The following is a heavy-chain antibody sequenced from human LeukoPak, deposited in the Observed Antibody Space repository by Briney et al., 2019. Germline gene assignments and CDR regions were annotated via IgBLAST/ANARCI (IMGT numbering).Heavy chain of an antibody. Sequence: PSETLSLTCTVSGGSISSSSYYWGWIRQPPGKGLEWIGSIYYSGSTYYNPSLKSRVTISVDTSKNQFSLKLSSVTAADTAVYYCAGQGTWKYYFDYWGQGTLVTVSS. D-gene: IGHD1-1*01. J-gene: IGHJ4*02. CDR1: GGSISSSSYY. CDR3: AGQGTWKYYFDY. V-gene: IGHV4-39*01. CDR2: IYYSGST.